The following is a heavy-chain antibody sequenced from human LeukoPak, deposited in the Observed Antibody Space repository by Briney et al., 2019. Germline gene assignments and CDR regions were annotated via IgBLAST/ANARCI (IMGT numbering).Heavy chain of an antibody. CDR2: ISGSGGST. D-gene: IGHD3-10*01. V-gene: IGHV3-23*01. J-gene: IGHJ3*02. CDR3: AKVILWFGELDAFDI. CDR1: GFTFSSYA. Sequence: PGGSLRLSCAASGFTFSSYAMSWVRQTPGKGLEWVSAISGSGGSTYYADSVKGRFTISRDNSKNTLYLQMNSLRAEDTAVYYCAKVILWFGELDAFDIWGQGTMVTVSS.